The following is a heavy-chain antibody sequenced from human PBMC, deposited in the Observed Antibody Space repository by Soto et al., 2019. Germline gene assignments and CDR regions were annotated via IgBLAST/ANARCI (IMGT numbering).Heavy chain of an antibody. D-gene: IGHD2-15*01. V-gene: IGHV3-73*02. Sequence: EVQLVDSGGGLVQPGVSLELSCAASGFTFSASAMHWVRQASWKGLEWVGRIISNGRTAYAASMQGRFTISRDDSKKTAYLQLNSLKTDDTAVYYCARRDWSCGICYPSYFEHWGQGALVTVSA. CDR3: ARRDWSCGICYPSYFEH. CDR2: IISNGRT. J-gene: IGHJ4*02. CDR1: GFTFSASA.